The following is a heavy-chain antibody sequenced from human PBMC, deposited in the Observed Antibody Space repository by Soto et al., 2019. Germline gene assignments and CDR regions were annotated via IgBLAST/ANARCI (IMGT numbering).Heavy chain of an antibody. J-gene: IGHJ4*02. CDR1: GFTFSSDA. CDR3: AKNMVGGVARFDY. V-gene: IGHV3-23*01. CDR2: ISDSGGST. D-gene: IGHD3-10*01. Sequence: EVQLLESGGGLVQPGGSLRLSCAASGFTFSSDAMSWVRQAPGKGLEWVSVISDSGGSTYYADSVKGRFTISRDNSKNKLTLQMNSLRAEDTALYYCAKNMVGGVARFDYWGQGILVTVSS.